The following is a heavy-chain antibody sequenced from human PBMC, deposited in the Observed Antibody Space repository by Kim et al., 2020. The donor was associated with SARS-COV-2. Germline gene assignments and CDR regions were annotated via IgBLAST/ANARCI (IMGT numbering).Heavy chain of an antibody. CDR3: ARDRVVVPAADRHFDY. D-gene: IGHD2-2*01. CDR2: INPSGGST. Sequence: ASVKVSCKASGYTFTSYYMHWVRQAPGQGLEWMGIINPSGGSTSYAQKFQGRVTMTRDTSTSTVYMELSSLRSEDTAVYYCARDRVVVPAADRHFDYWGQGTLVTVSS. V-gene: IGHV1-46*01. J-gene: IGHJ4*02. CDR1: GYTFTSYY.